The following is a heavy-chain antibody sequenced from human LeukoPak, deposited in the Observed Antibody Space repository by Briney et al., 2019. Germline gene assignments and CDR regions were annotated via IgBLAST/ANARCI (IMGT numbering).Heavy chain of an antibody. J-gene: IGHJ4*02. CDR3: ARESPPGFDY. Sequence: PSETLSLTCTVSGGSISSYYWSWLRQPPGKGLEWIGYIYYSGSTNYNPSLKSRVTISVDTSKNQFSLKLSSVTAADTAVYYCARESPPGFDYWGQGTLVTVSS. CDR2: IYYSGST. V-gene: IGHV4-59*01. CDR1: GGSISSYY.